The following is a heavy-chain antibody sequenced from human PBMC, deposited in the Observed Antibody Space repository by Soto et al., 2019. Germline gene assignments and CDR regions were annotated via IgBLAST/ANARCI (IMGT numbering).Heavy chain of an antibody. Sequence: ASVKVSCKASGYTFTSYYMHWVRQAPGQGLEWMGIINPSGGSTSYAQKFQGRVTMTRDTSTSTVYMELSSLRSEDTAVYYCARDGCSSTSCLSGGMDVWGQGTTVTVSS. CDR3: ARDGCSSTSCLSGGMDV. CDR1: GYTFTSYY. J-gene: IGHJ6*02. D-gene: IGHD2-2*01. V-gene: IGHV1-46*01. CDR2: INPSGGST.